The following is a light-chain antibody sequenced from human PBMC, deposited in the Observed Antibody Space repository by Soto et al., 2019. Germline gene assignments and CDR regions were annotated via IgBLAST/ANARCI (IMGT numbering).Light chain of an antibody. CDR2: GAT. V-gene: IGKV3-15*01. CDR3: QQYNNWPPWT. J-gene: IGKJ1*01. CDR1: QSISSN. Sequence: EILMTQSQDTLSVSLGERATLSCRASQSISSNLAWYQQKPGQAPRLLIYGATTRATGVPARFSGSGSGTEFTLTISSLQSEDFAVYYCQQYNNWPPWTFGQGTKVEIK.